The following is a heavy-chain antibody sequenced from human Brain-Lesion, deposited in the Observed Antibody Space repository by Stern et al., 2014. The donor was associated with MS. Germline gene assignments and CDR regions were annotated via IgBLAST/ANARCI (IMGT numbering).Heavy chain of an antibody. J-gene: IGHJ6*02. CDR2: IKQDGSER. D-gene: IGHD2-15*01. CDR1: GFSLSSYW. Sequence: VQLVQSGGGLVQPGGSLRLSCAGSGFSLSSYWMSWVRQAPGKGPELVATIKQDGSERYYVDPVKGRFTISRDNSKNSVFLQMNSLRVDDTSVYYCARDCGSGSCYQTQYYYGVDVWGQGTTVIVSS. V-gene: IGHV3-7*01. CDR3: ARDCGSGSCYQTQYYYGVDV.